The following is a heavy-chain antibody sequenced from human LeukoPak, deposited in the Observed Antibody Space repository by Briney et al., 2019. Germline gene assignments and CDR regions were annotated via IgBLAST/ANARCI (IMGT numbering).Heavy chain of an antibody. CDR3: ARVLAFVGYSSSCFDY. CDR2: ISAYNGNT. Sequence: GASVKVSCKASGYTFTSYGINWVRQAPGQGLEWMGWISAYNGNTNYAQKLQGRVTMTTDTSTSTAYMELRSLRSDDTAVYYCARVLAFVGYSSSCFDYWGQGTLVTVSS. V-gene: IGHV1-18*01. CDR1: GYTFTSYG. J-gene: IGHJ4*02. D-gene: IGHD6-13*01.